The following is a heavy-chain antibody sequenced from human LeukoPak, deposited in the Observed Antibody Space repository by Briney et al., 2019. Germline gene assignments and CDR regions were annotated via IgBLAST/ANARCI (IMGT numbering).Heavy chain of an antibody. V-gene: IGHV3-13*04. CDR1: GFTFSNYD. D-gene: IGHD6-19*01. CDR3: ARVSGHGFDI. CDR2: IGTAGDT. Sequence: PGGSLRLSCAASGFTFSNYDMHWVRQATGKGLEWVSAIGTAGDTYFPGSVKGRFTISRENAKNSLYLQMNTLRVGDTAVYYCARVSGHGFDIWGQGTMVTVSS. J-gene: IGHJ3*02.